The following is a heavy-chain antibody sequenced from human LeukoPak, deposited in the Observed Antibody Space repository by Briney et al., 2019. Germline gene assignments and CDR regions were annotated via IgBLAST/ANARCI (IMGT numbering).Heavy chain of an antibody. Sequence: KPSENLSLTCTVSGGSISSYYWSWIRQPPGKGLEWIGYIYYSGSTNYNPSLKSRVTISVDTSKNQFSLKLSSVTAADTAVYYCARVRSRDGYLYFDYWGQGTLVTVSS. CDR2: IYYSGST. D-gene: IGHD5-24*01. V-gene: IGHV4-59*01. J-gene: IGHJ4*02. CDR3: ARVRSRDGYLYFDY. CDR1: GGSISSYY.